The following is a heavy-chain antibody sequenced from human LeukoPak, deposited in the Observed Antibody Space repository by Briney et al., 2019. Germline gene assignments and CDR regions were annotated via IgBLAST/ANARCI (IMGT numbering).Heavy chain of an antibody. D-gene: IGHD2-8*01. J-gene: IGHJ4*02. CDR2: INHSGST. Sequence: SETLSLTCAVYGGSFSGYYWSWIRQPPGKGLEWIGEINHSGSTDYNPSLKSRVTISVDTSKNQFSLKLSSVTAADTAVYYCARKVYAASLDYWGQGTLVTVSS. V-gene: IGHV4-34*01. CDR3: ARKVYAASLDY. CDR1: GGSFSGYY.